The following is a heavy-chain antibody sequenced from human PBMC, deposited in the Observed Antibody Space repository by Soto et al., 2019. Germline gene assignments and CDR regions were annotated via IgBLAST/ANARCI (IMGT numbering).Heavy chain of an antibody. D-gene: IGHD3-3*01. CDR3: ARGQRFSDWFDP. V-gene: IGHV4-4*07. CDR1: GGTISGYY. Sequence: SETLSLTCSVSGGTISGYYWTWMRQPAGKGLEWIGRIYSSGNTKYNPSLQSRVTMSLDTSNNQFSLRLTSVTAADTAVYYCARGQRFSDWFDPWGQGTLVTVSS. CDR2: IYSSGNT. J-gene: IGHJ5*02.